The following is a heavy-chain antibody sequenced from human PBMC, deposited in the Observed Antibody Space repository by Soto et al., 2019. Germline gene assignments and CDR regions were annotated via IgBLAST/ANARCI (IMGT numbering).Heavy chain of an antibody. D-gene: IGHD2-21*02. CDR1: GDSISSGDYY. CDR3: ARGTCGGDCKSPES. CDR2: IYYSSTT. J-gene: IGHJ4*02. Sequence: SETLSLTCIVSGDSISSGDYYWSWIRQPPGKGLEWIGYIYYSSTTYYNPSLKSRVTISVDKSKNHFSLELTSVTAADTAVYYCARGTCGGDCKSPESWGQGTLVTVSS. V-gene: IGHV4-30-4*01.